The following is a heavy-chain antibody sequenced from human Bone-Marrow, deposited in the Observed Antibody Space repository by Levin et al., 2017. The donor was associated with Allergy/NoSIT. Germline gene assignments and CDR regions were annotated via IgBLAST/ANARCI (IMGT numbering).Heavy chain of an antibody. CDR3: ASDDGSPDF. V-gene: IGHV3-7*01. J-gene: IGHJ2*01. D-gene: IGHD5-24*01. CDR1: GFTFRTSW. Sequence: GESLKISCVASGFTFRTSWMHWVRQAPGKGLEWVANIKYDDSKIYYADSVKGRFTISRDNAKNSLYLQMNSLSVDDTAVYYWASDDGSPDFWGRGTLVTVSS. CDR2: IKYDDSKI.